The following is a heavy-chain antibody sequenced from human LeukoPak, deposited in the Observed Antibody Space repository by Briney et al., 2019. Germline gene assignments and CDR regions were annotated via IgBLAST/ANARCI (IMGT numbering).Heavy chain of an antibody. J-gene: IGHJ4*02. CDR3: ARLVATSRDY. V-gene: IGHV4-39*01. D-gene: IGHD5-12*01. CDR2: IYYSGST. Sequence: SETLSLTCTVSGGSMTNSTYYWGWVRQPPGKGLEWIGSIYYSGSTYYNPSFKSRITISVDTSKNQFSLKLSSVTAADTAVYYCARLVATSRDYWGQGTLVTVSS. CDR1: GGSMTNSTYY.